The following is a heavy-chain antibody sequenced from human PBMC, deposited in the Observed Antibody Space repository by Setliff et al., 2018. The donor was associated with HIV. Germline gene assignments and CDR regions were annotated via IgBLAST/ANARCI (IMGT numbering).Heavy chain of an antibody. D-gene: IGHD5-18*01. V-gene: IGHV4-34*01. CDR2: ITPSGAT. J-gene: IGHJ5*02. Sequence: SETLSLTCAVYGGSVSGHYWGWFRQPPGKGLEWIGEITPSGATNYLPSLKSRVTMSLDTSKNQFSLKMTSVTAADTALHYCSNGNTTIDEDAWGQGTLVTVSS. CDR1: GGSVSGHY. CDR3: SNGNTTIDEDA.